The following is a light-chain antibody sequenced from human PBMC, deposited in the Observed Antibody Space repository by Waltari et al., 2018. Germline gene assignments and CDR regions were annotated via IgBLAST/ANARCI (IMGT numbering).Light chain of an antibody. CDR1: SSDVGSYKL. CDR2: EVN. Sequence: QSALSQPASASGSPGQSITISCTGTSSDVGSYKLVSWYQQHPGKVPKLLIFEVNKRPPGGCNRFCGSQAGNTASLTISGLQPEDEADYYCCSYASDITLVFGGGTKLTVL. V-gene: IGLV2-23*02. J-gene: IGLJ3*02. CDR3: CSYASDITLV.